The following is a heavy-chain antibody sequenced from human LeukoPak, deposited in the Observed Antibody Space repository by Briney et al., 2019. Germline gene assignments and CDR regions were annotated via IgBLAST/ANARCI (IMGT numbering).Heavy chain of an antibody. V-gene: IGHV3-43*02. D-gene: IGHD6-13*01. CDR2: ISGDGGST. J-gene: IGHJ2*01. CDR3: AKDIKVYSSSGYFDL. Sequence: AGGSLRLSCAASGFTFDDYAMHWVRQAPGKGLEWVSLISGDGGSTYYADSVKGRFTISRDNSKNSLYLQMNSLRTEDTALYYCAKDIKVYSSSGYFDLWGRGTLVTVSS. CDR1: GFTFDDYA.